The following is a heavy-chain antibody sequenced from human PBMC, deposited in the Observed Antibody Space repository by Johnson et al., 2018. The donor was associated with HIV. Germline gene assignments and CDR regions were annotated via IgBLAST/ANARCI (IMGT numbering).Heavy chain of an antibody. V-gene: IGHV3-7*02. CDR2: TKQDGSEN. CDR3: AKGGVGRDGNRDAFDI. CDR1: GFTFSDYW. D-gene: IGHD5-24*01. Sequence: VQLVESGGGLVQPGGSLRLSCAASGFTFSDYWMTWVRQPPGKGLEWVANTKQDGSENYYVDSVKGRFTISRDNAKNSLYLQMNRLRAEDTAVYYLAKGGVGRDGNRDAFDIWGQWTMVTVSS. J-gene: IGHJ3*02.